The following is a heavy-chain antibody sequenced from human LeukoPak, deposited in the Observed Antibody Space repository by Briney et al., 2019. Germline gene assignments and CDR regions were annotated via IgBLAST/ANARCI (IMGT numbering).Heavy chain of an antibody. D-gene: IGHD3-10*01. V-gene: IGHV1-2*06. CDR1: GYTFTGYY. CDR3: ARSITMVRGVIIHPPGY. CDR2: INPNSGGT. Sequence: ASVKVSCKASGYTFTGYYMHWVRQAPGQGLEWMGRINPNSGGTNYAQKFQGRVTMTRDTSISTAYMELSRLRSDDTAVYYCARSITMVRGVIIHPPGYWGQGTLVTVS. J-gene: IGHJ4*02.